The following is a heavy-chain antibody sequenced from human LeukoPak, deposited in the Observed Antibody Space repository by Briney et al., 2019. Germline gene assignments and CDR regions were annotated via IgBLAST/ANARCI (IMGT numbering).Heavy chain of an antibody. J-gene: IGHJ5*02. D-gene: IGHD6-13*01. V-gene: IGHV1-69*05. CDR2: IIPIFGTA. CDR3: AIVPPGIAAAGTVDP. Sequence: SVKVSCKASGGTFSSYAISWVRQAPGQGLEWMGGIIPIFGTANYAQKLQGRVTMTTDTSTSTAYMELRSLRSDDTAVYYCAIVPPGIAAAGTVDPWGQGTLVTVSS. CDR1: GGTFSSYA.